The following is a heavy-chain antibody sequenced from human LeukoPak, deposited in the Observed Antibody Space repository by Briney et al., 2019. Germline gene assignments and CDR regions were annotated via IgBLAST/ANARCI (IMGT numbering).Heavy chain of an antibody. Sequence: PSRTLSLTCTVSGGSISSGDYYWSWIRQPPGKGLEWIGYIYYSGSTYYNPSLKSRVTISVDTSKNQLSLKLSSVTAADTAVYYCARVDEDRGTRNFDYWGQGTLVTVSS. V-gene: IGHV4-30-4*01. J-gene: IGHJ4*02. CDR2: IYYSGST. D-gene: IGHD3-9*01. CDR3: ARVDEDRGTRNFDY. CDR1: GGSISSGDYY.